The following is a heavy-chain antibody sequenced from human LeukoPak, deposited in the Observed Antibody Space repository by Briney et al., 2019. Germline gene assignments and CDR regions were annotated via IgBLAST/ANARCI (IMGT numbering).Heavy chain of an antibody. Sequence: SETLSLTCAVSGGSISGSSYFWGWIRQPPGKGLEWIGSIYYSGNTYYNPSLKSRVTISVDTSKNQFSLKLSSVTAADTAVYYCAREESGSYFSWSVGYFDYWGQGTLVTVSS. CDR1: GGSISGSSYF. J-gene: IGHJ4*02. CDR3: AREESGSYFSWSVGYFDY. D-gene: IGHD1-26*01. V-gene: IGHV4-39*02. CDR2: IYYSGNT.